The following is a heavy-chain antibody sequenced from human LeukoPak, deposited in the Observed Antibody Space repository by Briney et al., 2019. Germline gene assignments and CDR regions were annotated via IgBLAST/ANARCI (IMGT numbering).Heavy chain of an antibody. D-gene: IGHD5-18*01. V-gene: IGHV1-18*01. CDR3: ARCVDTAPWFHLNYYYGMDV. CDR2: ISAYNGNT. Sequence: ASVKVSCKASGYTFTSYGISWVRQAPGQGLEWMGWISAYNGNTNYAQKLQGRVTMTTDTSTSTAYMELRSLRSDDTAVYYCARCVDTAPWFHLNYYYGMDVWGQGTTVTVSS. J-gene: IGHJ6*02. CDR1: GYTFTSYG.